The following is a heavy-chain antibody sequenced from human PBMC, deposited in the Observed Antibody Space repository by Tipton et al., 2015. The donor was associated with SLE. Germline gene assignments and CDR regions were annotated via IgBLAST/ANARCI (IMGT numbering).Heavy chain of an antibody. D-gene: IGHD5-12*01. CDR3: ARQGEYSHSSGFWFDP. CDR2: ISYSGST. J-gene: IGHJ5*02. V-gene: IGHV4-31*03. CDR1: GGSISSGGYY. Sequence: TLSLTCTVSGGSISSGGYYWSWIRQSPGKGLEWIGYISYSGSTNYNSSLKSRLTISVDTSKNQFSLKLSSVTAADTAVYYCARQGEYSHSSGFWFDPWGQGTLVTVSS.